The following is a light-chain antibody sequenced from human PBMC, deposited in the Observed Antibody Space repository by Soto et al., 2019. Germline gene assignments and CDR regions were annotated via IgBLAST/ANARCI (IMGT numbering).Light chain of an antibody. CDR2: DAS. Sequence: EIVLTQSPATLSFSPGERATLSCRASQSVSSYLAWYQQKPGQAPRLLIYDASNRATGIPARFSGSGSGTDFTLTISSLEPEDFAVYYCQQRGNWPLTFGQGTKVEIK. CDR1: QSVSSY. CDR3: QQRGNWPLT. V-gene: IGKV3-11*01. J-gene: IGKJ1*01.